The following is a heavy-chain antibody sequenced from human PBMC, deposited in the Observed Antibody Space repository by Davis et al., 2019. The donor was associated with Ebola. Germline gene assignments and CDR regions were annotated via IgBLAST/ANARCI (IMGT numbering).Heavy chain of an antibody. Sequence: ASAQVSCKASGYTFTSYAMHWVRQAPAQRREWMGWINAGNGNTKYSQKFQGSVTITRDTSASTAYMELSSLRSEDTAVDYCARGGPADIVVVVADTGGWFDPWGQGTLVTVSS. CDR3: ARGGPADIVVVVADTGGWFDP. V-gene: IGHV1-3*01. CDR2: INAGNGNT. D-gene: IGHD2-15*01. J-gene: IGHJ5*02. CDR1: GYTFTSYA.